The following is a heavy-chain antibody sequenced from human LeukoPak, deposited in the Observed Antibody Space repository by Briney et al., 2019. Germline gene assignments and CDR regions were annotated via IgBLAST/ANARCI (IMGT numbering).Heavy chain of an antibody. CDR2: ISYDGSNK. CDR3: AKPLAAAGTRGYYFDY. D-gene: IGHD6-13*01. V-gene: IGHV3-30*18. CDR1: GFTFSSYG. Sequence: PGGSLRLSCAASGFTFSSYGMHWVRQAPGKGLEWVAVISYDGSNKYYADSVKGRFTISRDNSKNTLYLQMNSLRAEDTAVYYCAKPLAAAGTRGYYFDYWGQGTLVTVSS. J-gene: IGHJ4*02.